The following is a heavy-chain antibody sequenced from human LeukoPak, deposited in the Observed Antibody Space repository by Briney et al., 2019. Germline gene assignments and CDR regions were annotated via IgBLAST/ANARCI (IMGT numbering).Heavy chain of an antibody. V-gene: IGHV4-59*01. CDR1: GGSISSYY. CDR3: ARKVYSFDVFDY. D-gene: IGHD2-15*01. J-gene: IGHJ4*02. Sequence: SETLSLICTVSGGSISSYYWSWIRQPPGKALEWVGYIFHSGTANYHPSLKSRVTISIDTSENQFSLKLSSVTAADTAVYYCARKVYSFDVFDYWGQGTLVTVSS. CDR2: IFHSGTA.